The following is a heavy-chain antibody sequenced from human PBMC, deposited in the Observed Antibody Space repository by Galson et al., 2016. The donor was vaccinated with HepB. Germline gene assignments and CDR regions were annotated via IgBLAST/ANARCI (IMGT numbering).Heavy chain of an antibody. CDR2: LFYTGTT. CDR1: GGSIGRNTYY. CDR3: ARREDGYSSAYHFDY. D-gene: IGHD5-24*01. J-gene: IGHJ4*02. Sequence: SETLSLTCRLSGGSIGRNTYYWGWIRQPPGKGLEWIGSLFYTGTTFYNPPLKSRVSISVDTSKSQFSLNLNSVTAADTAFYYCARREDGYSSAYHFDYWGRGTLVTVSS. V-gene: IGHV4-39*01.